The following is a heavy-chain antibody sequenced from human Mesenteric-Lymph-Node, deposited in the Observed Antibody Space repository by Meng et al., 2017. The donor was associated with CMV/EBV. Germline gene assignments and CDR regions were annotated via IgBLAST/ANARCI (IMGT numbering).Heavy chain of an antibody. CDR1: FSVYY. J-gene: IGHJ4*02. Sequence: FSVYYMHWVRQAPGQGLEWMGWINPNSGGTNYAQKFRGRVTMTRDTSISTAYMELSRLRSDDTAVYYCARETRGLFCSGGSCYGDFDYWGQGTLVTVSS. CDR3: ARETRGLFCSGGSCYGDFDY. CDR2: INPNSGGT. V-gene: IGHV1-2*02. D-gene: IGHD2-15*01.